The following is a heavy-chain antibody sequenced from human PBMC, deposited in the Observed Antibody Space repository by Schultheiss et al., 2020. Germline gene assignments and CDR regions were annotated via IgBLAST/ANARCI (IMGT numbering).Heavy chain of an antibody. Sequence: GSLRLSCAASGFTFSSYSMNWVRQAPGKGLEWVAVISYDGSNKYYADSVKGRFTISRDSSKNTVYLQMNSLRAEDTAVYYCARGGYYDSSGKDYWGQGTLVTVSS. V-gene: IGHV3-30*03. CDR2: ISYDGSNK. J-gene: IGHJ4*02. D-gene: IGHD3-22*01. CDR1: GFTFSSYS. CDR3: ARGGYYDSSGKDY.